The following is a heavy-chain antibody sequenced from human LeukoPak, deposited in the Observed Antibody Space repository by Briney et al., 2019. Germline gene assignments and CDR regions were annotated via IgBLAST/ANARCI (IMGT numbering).Heavy chain of an antibody. CDR2: INHSGST. V-gene: IGHV4-34*01. CDR1: GGSFSGYY. CDR3: ARGHLTMVRGADY. J-gene: IGHJ4*02. Sequence: SETLSLTCAVYGGSFSGYYWSWIRQPPGKGLEWIGEINHSGSTNCNPSLKSRVTISVDTSKNQFSLKLSSVTAADTAVYYCARGHLTMVRGADYWGQGTLVTVSS. D-gene: IGHD3-10*01.